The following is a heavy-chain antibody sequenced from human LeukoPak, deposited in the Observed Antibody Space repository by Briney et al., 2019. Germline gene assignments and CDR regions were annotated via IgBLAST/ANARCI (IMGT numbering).Heavy chain of an antibody. CDR1: GGSISSYY. Sequence: SETLSLTCTVSGGSISSYYWSWIRQPAGKGLEWIGRIYTSGSTNYNPSLKSRVTMSVDTSKNQFSLKLSSVTAADTAVYYCARETLIPPWNYYDSSGYQAFDIWGQGTMVTVSS. CDR2: IYTSGST. J-gene: IGHJ3*02. CDR3: ARETLIPPWNYYDSSGYQAFDI. D-gene: IGHD3-22*01. V-gene: IGHV4-4*07.